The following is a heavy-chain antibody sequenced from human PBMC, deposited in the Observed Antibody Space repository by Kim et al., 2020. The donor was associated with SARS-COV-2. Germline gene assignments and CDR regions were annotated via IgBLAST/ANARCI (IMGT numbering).Heavy chain of an antibody. CDR3: AKPAIGWELLHYYFDY. CDR2: ISYDGSNK. CDR1: RFTFSSYG. Sequence: GGSLRLSCAASRFTFSSYGMHWVRQAPGKGLEWVAVISYDGSNKYYADSVKGRFTISRDNSKNTLYLQMNSLRAEDTAVYYCAKPAIGWELLHYYFDYWGQGTLVTVSS. V-gene: IGHV3-30*18. J-gene: IGHJ4*02. D-gene: IGHD1-26*01.